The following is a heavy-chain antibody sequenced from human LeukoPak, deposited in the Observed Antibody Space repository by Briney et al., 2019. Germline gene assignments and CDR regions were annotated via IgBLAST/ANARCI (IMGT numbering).Heavy chain of an antibody. CDR1: GYSFSSYW. CDR3: ARHSGSGSYDAFDI. CDR2: IYPGDSDT. V-gene: IGHV5-51*01. J-gene: IGHJ3*02. Sequence: GESLKISCKGSGYSFSSYWNGWVRQMPGKGLELMGIIYPGDSDTTYSPSFQGQVTISADKSISTAYLQWSSLKASDTAMYYCARHSGSGSYDAFDIWGQGTMVTVSS. D-gene: IGHD3-10*01.